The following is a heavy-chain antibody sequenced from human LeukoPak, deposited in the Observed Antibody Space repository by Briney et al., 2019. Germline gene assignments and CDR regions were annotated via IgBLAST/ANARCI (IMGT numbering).Heavy chain of an antibody. CDR2: IGYDGTKK. J-gene: IGHJ6*03. Sequence: GGSLRLSCAASGFIFRTYGIHWVRQAPGKGLQWVAFIGYDGTKKSYADSVKGRFTISRDNSKNTLYLQMNSLRAEDTAVYYCAKDQKRGYSYGYLFYYYYMDVWGKGTAVTISS. D-gene: IGHD5-18*01. V-gene: IGHV3-30*02. CDR3: AKDQKRGYSYGYLFYYYYMDV. CDR1: GFIFRTYG.